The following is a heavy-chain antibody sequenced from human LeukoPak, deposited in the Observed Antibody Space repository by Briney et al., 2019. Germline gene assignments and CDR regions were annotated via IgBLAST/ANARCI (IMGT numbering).Heavy chain of an antibody. J-gene: IGHJ4*02. CDR3: ARVAAAEVDY. CDR2: IYHSGST. V-gene: IGHV4-38-2*02. Sequence: SETLSLTCTVSGGSISSGYYWGWIRQPPGKGLEWIGSIYHSGSTYYNPSLKSRVTISVDTSKNQFSLKLSSVTAADTAVYYCARVAAAEVDYWGQGTLVTVSS. CDR1: GGSISSGYY. D-gene: IGHD6-13*01.